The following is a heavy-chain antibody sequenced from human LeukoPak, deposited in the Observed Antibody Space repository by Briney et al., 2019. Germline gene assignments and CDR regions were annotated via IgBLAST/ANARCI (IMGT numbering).Heavy chain of an antibody. V-gene: IGHV4-59*01. D-gene: IGHD5-18*01. CDR3: AKSVLMDKAMVMYWEFEL. Sequence: SETLSLTCTVSGGSISSYYWSWIRQPPGKGLEWIGYIYYSGSTNYNPSLKSRVTISVDTSKNQFSLKLSSVTAADTAVYYCAKSVLMDKAMVMYWEFELWGRGTPVTGSS. J-gene: IGHJ2*01. CDR2: IYYSGST. CDR1: GGSISSYY.